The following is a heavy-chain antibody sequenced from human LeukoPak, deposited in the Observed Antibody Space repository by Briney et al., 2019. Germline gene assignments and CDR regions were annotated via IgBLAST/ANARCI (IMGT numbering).Heavy chain of an antibody. CDR1: GYTFTGYY. V-gene: IGHV1-46*01. J-gene: IGHJ5*02. CDR3: ARDRAIRRFSIWAPFSWFDP. CDR2: INPSGGST. D-gene: IGHD3-16*01. Sequence: ASVKVSCKASGYTFTGYYMHWVRQAPGQGLEWMGWINPSGGSTSYAQKFQGRVTMTRDMSTSTVYMELSSLRSEDTAVYYCARDRAIRRFSIWAPFSWFDPWGQGTLVTVSS.